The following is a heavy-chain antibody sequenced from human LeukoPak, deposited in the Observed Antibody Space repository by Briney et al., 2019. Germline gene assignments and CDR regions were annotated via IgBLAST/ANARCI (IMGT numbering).Heavy chain of an antibody. CDR3: ARASVPLFDY. J-gene: IGHJ4*02. V-gene: IGHV3-21*01. CDR2: ISSSSSYI. Sequence: GGSLRLSCAASGFTFSSYSMNWVHQAPGKGLEWVSSISSSSSYIYYADSVKGRFTISRDNAKNSLYLQMNSLRAEDTAVYYCARASVPLFDYWGQGTLVTVSS. CDR1: GFTFSSYS.